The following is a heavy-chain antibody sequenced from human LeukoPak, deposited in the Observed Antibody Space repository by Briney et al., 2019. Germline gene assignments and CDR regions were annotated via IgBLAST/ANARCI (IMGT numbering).Heavy chain of an antibody. V-gene: IGHV1-69*06. CDR3: ARGRYSSSDYYYYYMDV. D-gene: IGHD6-6*01. J-gene: IGHJ6*03. Sequence: SVKVSCKASGGTFSSYAISWVRQAPGQGLEWMGGIIPIFGTANYAQKFQGRVTITADKSTSTAYMELSSLRSEDTAVYYCARGRYSSSDYYYYYMDVWGKGTTVTGSS. CDR2: IIPIFGTA. CDR1: GGTFSSYA.